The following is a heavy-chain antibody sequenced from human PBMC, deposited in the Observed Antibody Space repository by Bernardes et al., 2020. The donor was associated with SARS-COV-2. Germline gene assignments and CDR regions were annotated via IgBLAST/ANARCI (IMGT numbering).Heavy chain of an antibody. V-gene: IGHV3-15*01. J-gene: IGHJ4*02. CDR1: GFTLSSFW. Sequence: GGSLRLSCAASGFTLSSFWMTWVRQAPGKGLEWVGRIKTQREGATADYSSSVEGRFVISRDDSENMVYLQMDSLSAEDTAVYYCTTDRPGAWYRLRWGQGSQVTVSS. D-gene: IGHD6-19*01. CDR3: TTDRPGAWYRLR. CDR2: IKTQREGATA.